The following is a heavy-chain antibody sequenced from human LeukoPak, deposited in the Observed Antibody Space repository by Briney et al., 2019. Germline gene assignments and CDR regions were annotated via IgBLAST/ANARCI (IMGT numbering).Heavy chain of an antibody. D-gene: IGHD3-22*01. CDR1: GFTFSRYG. V-gene: IGHV3-33*01. Sequence: GGSLRLSCAVSGFTFSRYGMHWVRQAPGKGLEWVAVIWYDGSNKYYADSVKGRFTISRDNSKNTLYLQMNSLSAEDTAVYYCARDAYYDSTGLSAFDIWGQGTMVTVSS. CDR2: IWYDGSNK. J-gene: IGHJ3*02. CDR3: ARDAYYDSTGLSAFDI.